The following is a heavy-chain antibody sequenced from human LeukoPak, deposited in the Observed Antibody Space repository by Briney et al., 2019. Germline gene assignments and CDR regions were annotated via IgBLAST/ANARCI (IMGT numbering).Heavy chain of an antibody. Sequence: GGSLRLSCAASGFTFSSYWMSWVRQAPGKGLEWVANIKQDGSEKYYVDSVKGRFTISRDNAKNSLYLQMNSLRAEDTAVYYCARDSRGIAAAGTTPNNRFDPWGQGTLVTVSS. CDR3: ARDSRGIAAAGTTPNNRFDP. J-gene: IGHJ5*02. V-gene: IGHV3-7*01. CDR2: IKQDGSEK. D-gene: IGHD6-13*01. CDR1: GFTFSSYW.